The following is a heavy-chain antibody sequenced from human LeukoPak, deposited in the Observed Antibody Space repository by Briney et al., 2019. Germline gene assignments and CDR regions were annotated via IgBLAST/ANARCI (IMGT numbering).Heavy chain of an antibody. CDR2: INPNSGGT. J-gene: IGHJ5*02. V-gene: IGHV1-2*06. D-gene: IGHD1-26*01. CDR1: GYTFTGYY. CDR3: ARGVGATDWFDP. Sequence: GASVKVSCKASGYTFTGYYMHWVRQAPGQGLEWMGRINPNSGGTNYAQKFQGRVTMTRDTSISTAYMELSRLRSDDTALYYCARGVGATDWFDPWGQGTLVTVSS.